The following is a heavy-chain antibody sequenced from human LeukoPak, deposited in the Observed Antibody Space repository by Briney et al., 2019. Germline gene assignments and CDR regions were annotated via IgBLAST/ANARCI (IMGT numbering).Heavy chain of an antibody. Sequence: GGSLRLSCAASGFTFSSYAMHWVRQAPGKGLEWLAIISYDEKNKYYADSVKGRFTISRDNSKNTLYLQMHSLRAEDTAVYYCARVVADGRGYYFDYWGQGTLVTVSS. CDR1: GFTFSSYA. CDR2: ISYDEKNK. V-gene: IGHV3-30*14. D-gene: IGHD6-25*01. CDR3: ARVVADGRGYYFDY. J-gene: IGHJ4*02.